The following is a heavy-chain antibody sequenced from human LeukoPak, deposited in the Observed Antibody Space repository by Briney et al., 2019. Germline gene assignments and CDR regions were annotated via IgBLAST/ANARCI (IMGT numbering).Heavy chain of an antibody. J-gene: IGHJ5*02. D-gene: IGHD4-11*01. CDR3: ARYYSSRSTVTTPHNWFDP. CDR2: INPNSGDT. Sequence: GASVKVSCKGSGYTFTGYYLHWVRQAPGQGLEWMGWINPNSGDTMYAQKFQGRVTMTTDTSTSTAYMELRSLRSDDTAVYYCARYYSSRSTVTTPHNWFDPWGQGTLVTVSS. V-gene: IGHV1-2*02. CDR1: GYTFTGYY.